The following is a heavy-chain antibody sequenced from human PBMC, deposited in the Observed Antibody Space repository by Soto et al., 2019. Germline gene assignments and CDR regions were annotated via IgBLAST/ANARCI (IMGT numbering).Heavy chain of an antibody. V-gene: IGHV1-46*01. CDR2: INPSGVTT. D-gene: IGHD6-19*01. Sequence: VASVKVSCKASGYNFGSYNMHWVRQAPGQGLEWMGVINPSGVTTNYAQKFRGRLTLTRDTSTTTVHMELSSLRSEDTAVYYCARVYEYSSGWYDFDYWGQGTLVTVSS. CDR3: ARVYEYSSGWYDFDY. CDR1: GYNFGSYN. J-gene: IGHJ4*02.